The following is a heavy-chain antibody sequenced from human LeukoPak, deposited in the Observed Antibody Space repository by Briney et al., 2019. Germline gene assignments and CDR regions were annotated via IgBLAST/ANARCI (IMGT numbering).Heavy chain of an antibody. J-gene: IGHJ3*02. CDR2: INHSGST. Sequence: SETLSLTCAVYGGSFSGYYWSWIRQPPGKGLEWIGEINHSGSTNYNPSLKSRVTISVDTSKNQFSPKLSSVTAADTAVYYCARVMFPRYFVAFNIWGQGTMVTVSS. CDR1: GGSFSGYY. D-gene: IGHD3-9*01. V-gene: IGHV4-34*01. CDR3: ARVMFPRYFVAFNI.